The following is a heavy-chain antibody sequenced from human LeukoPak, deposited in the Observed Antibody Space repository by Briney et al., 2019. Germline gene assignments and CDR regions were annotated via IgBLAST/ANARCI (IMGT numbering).Heavy chain of an antibody. D-gene: IGHD3-22*01. J-gene: IGHJ3*02. V-gene: IGHV3-64*04. CDR1: GFAFSGYA. CDR2: ISPTGGST. CDR3: ARDPGGGIVDDAFDI. Sequence: PGGSLRLSCSASGFAFSGYAMHWVRQAPGKGLQYVSAISPTGGSTYYADSVKGRFTISRDNSKNTLYLQMNSLRAEDTAVYYCARDPGGGIVDDAFDIWGQGTMVTVSS.